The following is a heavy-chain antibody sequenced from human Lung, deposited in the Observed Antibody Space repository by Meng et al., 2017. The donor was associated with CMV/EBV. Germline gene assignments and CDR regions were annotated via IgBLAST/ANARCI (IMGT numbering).Heavy chain of an antibody. V-gene: IGHV4-34*01. D-gene: IGHD2-2*02. CDR1: GGSISGYY. J-gene: IGHJ3*02. CDR2: INYSGST. CDR3: ARLQIVPAAIRNSHAFDI. Sequence: SXTXTLXCAVSGGSISGYYWSWIRQPPGKGLEWIGEINYSGSTNYNPSLKSRVTISVDTSKNQFSLKLSSVTAADTAVYYCARLQIVPAAIRNSHAFDILGQGXMVTVSS.